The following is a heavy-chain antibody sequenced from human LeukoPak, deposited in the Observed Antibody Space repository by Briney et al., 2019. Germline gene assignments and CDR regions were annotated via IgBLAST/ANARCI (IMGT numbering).Heavy chain of an antibody. CDR1: GFTFSSYS. CDR2: ISSSSSTI. J-gene: IGHJ4*02. Sequence: PGGSLRLSCAASGFTFSSYSMNWVRQAPGKGLEWVSYISSSSSTIYYADSVKGRFTISRDNAKNSLYLQMNSLRAEDTAVYYCARGRDYIAADPIDYWGQGTLVTVSS. D-gene: IGHD6-13*01. CDR3: ARGRDYIAADPIDY. V-gene: IGHV3-48*01.